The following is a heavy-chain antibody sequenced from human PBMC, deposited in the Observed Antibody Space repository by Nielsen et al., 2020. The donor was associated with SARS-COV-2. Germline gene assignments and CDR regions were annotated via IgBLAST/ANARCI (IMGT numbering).Heavy chain of an antibody. CDR2: INWNGGST. CDR1: GFTFDDYG. D-gene: IGHD6-19*01. Sequence: GESLKISCAASGFTFDDYGMSWVRQAPGKGLEWVSGINWNGGSTGYADSVKGRFTISRDNSKNTLYLQMNSLRAEDTAVYYCARDSSGEGMTNWGQGTTVTVSS. J-gene: IGHJ6*02. CDR3: ARDSSGEGMTN. V-gene: IGHV3-20*04.